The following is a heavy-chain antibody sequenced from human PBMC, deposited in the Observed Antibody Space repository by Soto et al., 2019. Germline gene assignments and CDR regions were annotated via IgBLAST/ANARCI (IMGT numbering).Heavy chain of an antibody. Sequence: EVQQLESGGGLVQPGGSLRLSCAASGFTFSSYATSWVRQAPGKGLEWVSAISGSGGSTYYADSVKGRFTISRDNSKNTMYLQMNSLRAEDTGVYYCAKDHVLRYFDWLSTGWGVFDYRGQGTLVTVSS. CDR2: ISGSGGST. CDR1: GFTFSSYA. V-gene: IGHV3-23*01. CDR3: AKDHVLRYFDWLSTGWGVFDY. D-gene: IGHD3-9*01. J-gene: IGHJ4*02.